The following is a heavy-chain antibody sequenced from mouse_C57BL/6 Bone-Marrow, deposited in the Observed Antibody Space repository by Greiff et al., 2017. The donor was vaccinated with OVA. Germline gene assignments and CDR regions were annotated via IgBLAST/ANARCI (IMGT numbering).Heavy chain of an antibody. CDR1: GYSITSGYY. CDR2: ISYDGSN. J-gene: IGHJ2*01. D-gene: IGHD4-1*02. V-gene: IGHV3-6*01. Sequence: VQLKESGPGLVKPSQSLSLTCSVTGYSITSGYYWNWIRQFPGNKLEWMGYISYDGSNNYNPSLKNRISITRDTSKNQFFLKLNSVTTEDTAIYYCQLGDYWGQGTTLTVSS. CDR3: QLGDY.